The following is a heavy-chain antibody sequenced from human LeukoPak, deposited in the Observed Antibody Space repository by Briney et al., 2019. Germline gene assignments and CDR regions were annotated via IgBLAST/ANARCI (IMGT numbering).Heavy chain of an antibody. CDR2: ISGSGGST. V-gene: IGHV3-23*01. J-gene: IGHJ6*03. Sequence: GGSLRLSCAASGFTFSSYAMSWVRQAPGKGLEWVSAISGSGGSTYYADSVKGRFTISRDNSKNTLYLQMNSLRAEDTAVYYCAKGPTRIAAAHYYYYMDVWGKGTTVTVSS. D-gene: IGHD6-13*01. CDR1: GFTFSSYA. CDR3: AKGPTRIAAAHYYYYMDV.